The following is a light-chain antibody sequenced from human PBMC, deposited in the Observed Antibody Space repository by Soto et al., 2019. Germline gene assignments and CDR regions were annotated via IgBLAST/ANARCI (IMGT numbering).Light chain of an antibody. CDR1: QSFSSSY. CDR3: QQYGSSPFT. CDR2: GAS. Sequence: EIALTQSPGTLSLSPGERATLSCRASQSFSSSYLAWYQQKPGQAPRLLIYGASSRATGIPDRFSGSGSGTEFTLTISRLEPEDFAVYYCQQYGSSPFTFGPGTKVDIK. V-gene: IGKV3-20*01. J-gene: IGKJ3*01.